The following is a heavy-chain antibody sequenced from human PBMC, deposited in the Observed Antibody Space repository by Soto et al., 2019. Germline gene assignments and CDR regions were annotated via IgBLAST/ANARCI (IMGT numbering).Heavy chain of an antibody. J-gene: IGHJ5*02. CDR3: ARERWEQNWFDP. V-gene: IGHV3-30-3*01. CDR2: ISYDGSNK. CDR1: GFTFSSYA. D-gene: IGHD1-26*01. Sequence: QVQLVESGGGVVQPGRSLRLSCAASGFTFSSYAMHWVRQAPGKGLEWVAVISYDGSNKYYADSVKGRFTISRDNSKNTLYVQMNSLRAEDTAVYYCARERWEQNWFDPWGQGTLVTVSS.